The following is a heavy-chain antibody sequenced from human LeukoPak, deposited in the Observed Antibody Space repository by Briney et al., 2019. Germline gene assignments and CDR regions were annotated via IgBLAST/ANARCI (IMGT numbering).Heavy chain of an antibody. CDR3: ARAGDFVDAISLLLDY. V-gene: IGHV1-2*06. Sequence: ASVKVSCKASGYTFTGYYMHWVRQAPGQGLEWMGRINPNSGGTNFAQKFQGRVSMTRHTSISTAYMELSRLRSDDTAVYYCARAGDFVDAISLLLDYWGQGTLVTVSS. CDR2: INPNSGGT. CDR1: GYTFTGYY. J-gene: IGHJ4*02. D-gene: IGHD2-8*01.